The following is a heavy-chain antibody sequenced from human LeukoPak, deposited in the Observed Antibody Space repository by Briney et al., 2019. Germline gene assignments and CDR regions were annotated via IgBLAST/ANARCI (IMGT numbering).Heavy chain of an antibody. Sequence: PGGSLRLSCAASGFRFYRYAMHWVRQTPGKGLEWVAVTWYDGSEKYYADSAKGRFTITRDNSNNTLYLQMNSLRVEDTAVYYCAKATGSYGDDAFDIRGQGTMVIVSS. D-gene: IGHD1-26*01. CDR2: TWYDGSEK. CDR1: GFRFYRYA. CDR3: AKATGSYGDDAFDI. V-gene: IGHV3-33*03. J-gene: IGHJ3*02.